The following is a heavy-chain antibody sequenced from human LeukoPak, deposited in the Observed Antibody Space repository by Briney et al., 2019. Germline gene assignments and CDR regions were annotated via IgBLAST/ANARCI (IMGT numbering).Heavy chain of an antibody. D-gene: IGHD6-19*01. Sequence: GGSLRLSCAASGFTFDDYAMHWVRQAPGKGLEWVSLISGDGGSTYYADSVKGRFTISRDDSKNSLYLQMNSLRTEDTALYYCAKDVFRGSSSGWYAYWGQGTLVTVSS. J-gene: IGHJ4*02. CDR2: ISGDGGST. CDR3: AKDVFRGSSSGWYAY. CDR1: GFTFDDYA. V-gene: IGHV3-43*02.